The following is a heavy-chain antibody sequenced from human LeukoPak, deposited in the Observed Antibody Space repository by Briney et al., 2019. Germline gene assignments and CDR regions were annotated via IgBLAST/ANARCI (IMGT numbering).Heavy chain of an antibody. Sequence: ASVKVSCKSSGYTFNSYDINWVRQATGQGLEWMGWMNPNTGNTGYGERFQGRVTMTRDNSISTAYMELNSLTSEDTAVYYCARGGAGTYYKRDGWFDPWGQGTVVTVSS. CDR2: MNPNTGNT. CDR3: ARGGAGTYYKRDGWFDP. D-gene: IGHD3-10*01. CDR1: GYTFNSYD. J-gene: IGHJ5*02. V-gene: IGHV1-8*01.